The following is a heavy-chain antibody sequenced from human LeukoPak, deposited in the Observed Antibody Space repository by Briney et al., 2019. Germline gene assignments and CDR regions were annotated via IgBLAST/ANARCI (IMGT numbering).Heavy chain of an antibody. V-gene: IGHV1-18*01. D-gene: IGHD3-10*01. J-gene: IGHJ4*02. CDR3: ARCHYYGSGSYVRVYSPDY. CDR1: GFNFINYG. CDR2: INVYEGNT. Sequence: ASVKVSCKASGFNFINYGISWVRQAPGQGLERMGWINVYEGNTNYEQNFQGRVTMTTDTSASTAYMELRSLRSDDTAVYYCARCHYYGSGSYVRVYSPDYWGQGTLVTVSS.